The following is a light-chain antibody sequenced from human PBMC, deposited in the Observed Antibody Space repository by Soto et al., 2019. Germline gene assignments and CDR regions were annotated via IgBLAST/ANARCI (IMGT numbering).Light chain of an antibody. V-gene: IGKV3-15*01. Sequence: EIVMTQSPATLSVSPGERATLSCRASQSVRSDLAWYHQKPGQAPRLLIYGASTRATGIPARFSGSGSGTEFTLPVSSLQSEDFAVYYCQQYNIWPTFGQGTKVEIK. J-gene: IGKJ1*01. CDR1: QSVRSD. CDR2: GAS. CDR3: QQYNIWPT.